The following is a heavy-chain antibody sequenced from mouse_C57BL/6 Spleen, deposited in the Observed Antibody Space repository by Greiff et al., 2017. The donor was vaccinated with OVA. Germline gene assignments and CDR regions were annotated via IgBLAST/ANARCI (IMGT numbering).Heavy chain of an antibody. J-gene: IGHJ2*01. CDR1: GYTFTNYW. D-gene: IGHD3-2*02. V-gene: IGHV1-63*01. CDR2: IYPGGGYT. Sequence: VQLQESGAELVRPGTSVKMSCKASGYTFTNYWIGWAKQRPGHGLEWIGDIYPGGGYTNYNEKFKGKATLTADKSSSTAYMQFSSLTSEDSAIYYCARRTAQATYYFDYWGQGTTLTVSS. CDR3: ARRTAQATYYFDY.